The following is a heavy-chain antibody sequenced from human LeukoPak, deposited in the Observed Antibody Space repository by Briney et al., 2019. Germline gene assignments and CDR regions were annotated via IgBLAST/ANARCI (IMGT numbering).Heavy chain of an antibody. D-gene: IGHD1-26*01. CDR3: ARGWVSDY. V-gene: IGHV4-34*01. CDR2: MNHSGST. Sequence: SETLSLTCAVYGGSFSGYYWSWIRQPPGKGLEWIGEMNHSGSTNYNPSLKSRVTISVDTSKNQFSLKLSSVTAADTAVYYCARGWVSDYWGQGTLVTVSS. CDR1: GGSFSGYY. J-gene: IGHJ4*02.